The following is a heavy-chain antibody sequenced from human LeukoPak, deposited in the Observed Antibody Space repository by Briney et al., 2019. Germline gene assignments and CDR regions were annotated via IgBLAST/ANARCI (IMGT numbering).Heavy chain of an antibody. Sequence: GGSLRLSCAASGFTFSTFWMHWVRQAPGKGLVWVSRINGDGTTTNYADSVKGRFTISRDNSKNTLYLQMNSLRAEDTAVYYCAKEGVQIGGYNWFDPWGQGTLVTVSS. V-gene: IGHV3-74*01. CDR3: AKEGVQIGGYNWFDP. D-gene: IGHD3-10*01. CDR1: GFTFSTFW. CDR2: INGDGTTT. J-gene: IGHJ5*02.